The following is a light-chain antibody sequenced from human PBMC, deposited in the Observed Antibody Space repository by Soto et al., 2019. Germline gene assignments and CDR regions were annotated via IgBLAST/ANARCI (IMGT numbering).Light chain of an antibody. Sequence: EIMMTQSPATLSVSPGEGATLSCRASQSVNSNLAWYQQKPGQAPRLLVYGAGNRATGIPARFSGSGSGTGFTLTISSLQSEDFAVYYCQQYNKWPRTFGQGTKVDIK. J-gene: IGKJ1*01. CDR1: QSVNSN. CDR3: QQYNKWPRT. CDR2: GAG. V-gene: IGKV3-15*01.